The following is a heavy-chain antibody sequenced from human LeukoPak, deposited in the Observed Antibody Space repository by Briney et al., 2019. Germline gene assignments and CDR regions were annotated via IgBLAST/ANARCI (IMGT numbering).Heavy chain of an antibody. J-gene: IGHJ4*02. CDR3: ARGGSRTYFDY. CDR2: IYSDGGAT. V-gene: IGHV3-74*01. CDR1: GFTFSSYW. Sequence: GGSLRLSCAASGFTFSSYWMHWVRQAPGKGLVWVSRIYSDGGATSYADSVKGRFTISRDNAKNTLYLQMNSLRAEDTAVYYCARGGSRTYFDYWGQGTLVTVSS. D-gene: IGHD6-13*01.